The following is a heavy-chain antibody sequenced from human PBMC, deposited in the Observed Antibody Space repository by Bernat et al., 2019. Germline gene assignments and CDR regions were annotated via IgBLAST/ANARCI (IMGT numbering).Heavy chain of an antibody. V-gene: IGHV3-9*01. J-gene: IGHJ6*03. D-gene: IGHD2-2*01. CDR2: ISWNSGSI. Sequence: EVQLVESGGGLVQPGRSLRLSCAASGFTFDDYALHLVRPAPGKGLGWVSGISWNSGSIGYADSVKGRFTISRDNAKNSLYLQMNSLRAEDTALYYCAKDTGSSTSSLSYMDVWGKGTTVTVSS. CDR3: AKDTGSSTSSLSYMDV. CDR1: GFTFDDYA.